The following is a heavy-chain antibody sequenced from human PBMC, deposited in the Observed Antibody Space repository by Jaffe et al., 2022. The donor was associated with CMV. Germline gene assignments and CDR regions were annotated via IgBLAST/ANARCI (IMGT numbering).Heavy chain of an antibody. D-gene: IGHD3-10*01. CDR1: GGSFSGYY. CDR3: ARGQGYCSSTSCHYYYGSGSYPHYYYYYYMDV. J-gene: IGHJ6*03. CDR2: INHSGST. V-gene: IGHV4-34*01. Sequence: QVQLQQWGAGLLKPSETLSLTCAVYGGSFSGYYWSWIRQPPGKGLEWIGEINHSGSTNYNPSLKSRVTISVDTSKNQFSLKLSSVTAADTAVYYCARGQGYCSSTSCHYYYGSGSYPHYYYYYYMDVWGKGTTVTVSS.